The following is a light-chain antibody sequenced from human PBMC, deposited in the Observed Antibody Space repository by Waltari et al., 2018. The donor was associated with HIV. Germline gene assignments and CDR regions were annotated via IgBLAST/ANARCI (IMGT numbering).Light chain of an antibody. J-gene: IGLJ2*01. CDR2: MTN. CDR1: SSNVGSNY. V-gene: IGLV1-47*01. CDR3: ASWDDSLSIVV. Sequence: QSVLTQPPSASGTPGQRITLSCSGSSSNVGSNYVYWYQQLPGTAPKVLIFMTNQRPSGVPDRFAASKSGTSASLAISGLRSEDEADYYCASWDDSLSIVVFGGGTKLTVL.